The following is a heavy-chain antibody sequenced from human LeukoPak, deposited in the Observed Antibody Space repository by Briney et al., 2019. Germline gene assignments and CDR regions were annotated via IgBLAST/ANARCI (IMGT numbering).Heavy chain of an antibody. CDR2: INPKSGDT. CDR1: GYTFTKYY. CDR3: VRDSGRPGFFWYFDL. J-gene: IGHJ2*01. Sequence: ASVKVSCKASGYTFTKYYIHWVRQAPGQGPEWMGWINPKSGDTSYVRKFQGRVTMTRDTSSSTLYMELDSLRSDDTAVYFCVRDSGRPGFFWYFDLWGRGTPVTVSS. V-gene: IGHV1-2*02.